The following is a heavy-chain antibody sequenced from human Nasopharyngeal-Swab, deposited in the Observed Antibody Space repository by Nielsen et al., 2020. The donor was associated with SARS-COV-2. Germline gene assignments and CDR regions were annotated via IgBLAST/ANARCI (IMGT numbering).Heavy chain of an antibody. Sequence: GGSLRLSCEASGFTFSTYAMSWVRQAPGRRLEWVSGIINSGGSTEYADSVKGRFTISRDNSRNTLFLQMNSLRAEDMAVYYCAKFREGRWGQGTLVTVSS. CDR2: IINSGGST. J-gene: IGHJ4*02. V-gene: IGHV3-23*01. CDR1: GFTFSTYA. CDR3: AKFREGR.